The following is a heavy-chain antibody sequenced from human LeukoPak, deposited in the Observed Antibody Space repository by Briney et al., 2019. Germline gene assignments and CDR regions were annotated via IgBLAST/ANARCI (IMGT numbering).Heavy chain of an antibody. CDR1: GDSVTSNSAA. V-gene: IGHV6-1*01. Sequence: SHTLSLTCAITGDSVTSNSAAWNWIRQSPSRGLKWLGRPYYRSKWYNEYAVPVKSRITINPDTSKNQFSLQLNSVTPEDTAVYYCARGFGVVTINFYYDYGMDVWGQGTTVTVS. J-gene: IGHJ6*02. CDR3: ARGFGVVTINFYYDYGMDV. D-gene: IGHD3-3*01. CDR2: PYYRSKWYN.